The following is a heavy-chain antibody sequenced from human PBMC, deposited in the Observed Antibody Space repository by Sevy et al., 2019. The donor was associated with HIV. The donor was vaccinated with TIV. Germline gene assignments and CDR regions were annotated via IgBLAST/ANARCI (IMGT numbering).Heavy chain of an antibody. Sequence: GGCLRLSCAASGFTFNYFNMNWVRQAPGKGLEWVTSISSGSSYIKYADSVQGRFTISRDNAKSSLYLQMNSLSAEDTAVYYCPRNRDYYDSSGFSYWGQGTLVTVSS. D-gene: IGHD3-22*01. CDR1: GFTFNYFN. CDR3: PRNRDYYDSSGFSY. J-gene: IGHJ4*02. V-gene: IGHV3-21*06. CDR2: ISSGSSYI.